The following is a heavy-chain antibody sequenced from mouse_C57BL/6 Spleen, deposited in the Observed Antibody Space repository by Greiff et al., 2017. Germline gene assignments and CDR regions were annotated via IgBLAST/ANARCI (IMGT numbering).Heavy chain of an antibody. CDR1: GYSFTDYN. V-gene: IGHV1-39*01. J-gene: IGHJ3*01. CDR2: INPNYGNT. CDR3: AGGYSNPEWFAY. Sequence: VQLQQSGPELVKPGASVKISCKASGYSFTDYNMNWVKQSNGKSLEWIGVINPNYGNTSYNHKFKGKGTLTVDQSSSTAYMQLNSLTSEDSAVYYCAGGYSNPEWFAYCGQGTLVTVSA. D-gene: IGHD2-5*01.